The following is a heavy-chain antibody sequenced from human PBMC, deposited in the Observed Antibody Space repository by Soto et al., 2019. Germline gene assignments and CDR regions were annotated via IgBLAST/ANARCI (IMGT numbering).Heavy chain of an antibody. D-gene: IGHD2-21*02. CDR1: GLTFSACA. Sequence: QVQLVESGGGVVQPGRSQRLSCAASGLTFSACAMHWVRQSPGKGLEWVAVISSDGSNYYYEDSVKGRFTISRDNYKNTLYLQMDSLRADEKVVYYCAKEVGTAMTAITNWHFALWGRGTLVTVSS. V-gene: IGHV3-30*18. CDR2: ISSDGSNY. J-gene: IGHJ2*01. CDR3: AKEVGTAMTAITNWHFAL.